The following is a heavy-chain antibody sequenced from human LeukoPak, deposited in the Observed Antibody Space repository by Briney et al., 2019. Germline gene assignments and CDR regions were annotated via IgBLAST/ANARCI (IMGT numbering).Heavy chain of an antibody. J-gene: IGHJ6*03. CDR1: GGSISSYY. CDR3: AGSGYCSGGSCSDYYYYYMDV. CDR2: IYYSGST. V-gene: IGHV4-59*08. Sequence: SETLSLTCTVSGGSISSYYWSWIRQPPGKGLEWIGYIYYSGSTNCNPSLKSRVTISVDTSKNQFSLKLSSVTAADTAVYYCAGSGYCSGGSCSDYYYYYMDVWGKGTTVTVSS. D-gene: IGHD2-15*01.